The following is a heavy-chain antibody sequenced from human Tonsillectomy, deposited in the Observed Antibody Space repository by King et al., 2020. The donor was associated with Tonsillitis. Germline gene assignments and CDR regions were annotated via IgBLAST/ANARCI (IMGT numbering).Heavy chain of an antibody. V-gene: IGHV3-30*18. Sequence: VQLVESGGGVVQPGRSLRLSCAASGFTFSSYGMHWVRQAPGKGLEWVAVISYDGSNNYYADSLKGRFTISRDNSKNTLYLQINSLRAKDTAVYYCAKEGHSDAFDIWGQGTMFTVS. CDR3: AKEGHSDAFDI. CDR1: GFTFSSYG. J-gene: IGHJ3*02. CDR2: ISYDGSNN.